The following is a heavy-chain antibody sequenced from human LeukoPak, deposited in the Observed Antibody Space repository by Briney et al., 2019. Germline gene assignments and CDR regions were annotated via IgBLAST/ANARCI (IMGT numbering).Heavy chain of an antibody. V-gene: IGHV4-39*01. CDR2: IYYSGST. CDR3: ATWGSGPSTFDS. J-gene: IGHJ4*02. CDR1: GASISGSTYY. Sequence: SETLSLTCTVSGASISGSTYYWAWIRQPPGRGLEWIGSIYYSGSTYYNPSLKSRVTISVDTSKNQFSLKVTSMTAADTAVYYCATWGSGPSTFDSWGQGTLVTVSS. D-gene: IGHD3-10*01.